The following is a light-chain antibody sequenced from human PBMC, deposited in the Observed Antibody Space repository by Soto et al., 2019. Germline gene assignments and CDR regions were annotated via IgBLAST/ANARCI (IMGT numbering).Light chain of an antibody. V-gene: IGKV2-29*03. CDR2: EVS. J-gene: IGKJ4*01. Sequence: DGVMTQTPLSLSVAPGQPASISCKSSQSLLHITGETFLFWYLQKPGQSPQLLIYEVSTRVSGVPDRFSGSGSGTDFILEISSVEAEDVGIYYCMQLLHPPLTFGGGTKVDIK. CDR3: MQLLHPPLT. CDR1: QSLLHITGETF.